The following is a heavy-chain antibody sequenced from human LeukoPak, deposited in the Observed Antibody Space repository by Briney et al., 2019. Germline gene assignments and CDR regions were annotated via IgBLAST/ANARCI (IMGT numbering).Heavy chain of an antibody. Sequence: ASVKVSCKASGYTFTSYDINWVRQATGQGLEWMGWMNPNSGNTGYAQKFQGRVTMTRNTSISTAYMELSSLRSEDTAVYYCAREGSSSSSWHFDYWGQGTLVTVSS. V-gene: IGHV1-8*01. J-gene: IGHJ4*02. CDR2: MNPNSGNT. CDR3: AREGSSSSSWHFDY. D-gene: IGHD6-6*01. CDR1: GYTFTSYD.